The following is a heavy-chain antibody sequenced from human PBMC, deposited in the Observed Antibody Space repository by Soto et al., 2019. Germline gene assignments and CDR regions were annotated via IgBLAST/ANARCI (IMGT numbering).Heavy chain of an antibody. CDR1: GFNITNNY. V-gene: IGHV3-53*01. Sequence: EVQLVESGGGLIQPGGSLRLSCGVSGFNITNNYMSWVRQAPGKGLEWVSVIYRGFSTHYADSVRGRSTISRDNSKNTVYLQMNSLRVEDTAVYYCARDRSDSSRADSFDIWGQGTMVTVSS. CDR2: IYRGFST. CDR3: ARDRSDSSRADSFDI. D-gene: IGHD6-25*01. J-gene: IGHJ3*02.